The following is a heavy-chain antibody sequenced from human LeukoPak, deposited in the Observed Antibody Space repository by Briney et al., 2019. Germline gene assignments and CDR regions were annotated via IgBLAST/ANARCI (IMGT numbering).Heavy chain of an antibody. Sequence: PGGSLRLSCAASGFAFSSYAMSWVRQAPGKGLEWVSAISGSGGSTYYADSVKGRFTISRDNSKNTLYLQMNSLRAEDTAVYYCAKDLSWNYARAPDYWGQGTLVTVSS. CDR1: GFAFSSYA. D-gene: IGHD1-7*01. CDR3: AKDLSWNYARAPDY. J-gene: IGHJ4*02. V-gene: IGHV3-23*01. CDR2: ISGSGGST.